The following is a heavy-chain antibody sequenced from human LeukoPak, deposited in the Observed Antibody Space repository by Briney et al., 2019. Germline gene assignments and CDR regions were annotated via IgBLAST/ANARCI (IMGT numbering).Heavy chain of an antibody. Sequence: GSLRLSCAASGFTFSSSSISWVRQAPGKGLEWVSAISGSGGSTYYADSVKGRFTISRDNSKNTLYLQMNSLRAEDTAVYYCAKDRSGYYVYWGQGTLVTVSS. CDR1: GFTFSSSS. CDR3: AKDRSGYYVY. V-gene: IGHV3-23*01. D-gene: IGHD3-22*01. CDR2: ISGSGGST. J-gene: IGHJ4*02.